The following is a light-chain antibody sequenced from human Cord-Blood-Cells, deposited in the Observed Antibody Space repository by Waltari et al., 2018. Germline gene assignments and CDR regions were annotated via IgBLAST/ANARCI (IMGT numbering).Light chain of an antibody. CDR2: DAS. V-gene: IGKV1-33*01. Sequence: IQMTQSTSSLSASVGDRVTITCQASQDISNYLNWYQQKPGKAPNLMSYDASNLETGVPSRFSGSGSGTEFTFTISSLQPEDIATYDCQQYDNLPGTLGPKTKVDIK. CDR1: QDISNY. CDR3: QQYDNLPGT. J-gene: IGKJ3*01.